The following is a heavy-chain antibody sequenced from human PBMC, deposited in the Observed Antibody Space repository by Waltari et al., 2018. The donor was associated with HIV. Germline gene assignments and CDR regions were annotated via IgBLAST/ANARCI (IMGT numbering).Heavy chain of an antibody. J-gene: IGHJ4*02. Sequence: EVQLLEAGGGLVQPGGSMRLPCAASGFTFRHFAMNWVRQTPGRGLEWVSAITVNGVNTYYADSVRGRFTISRDDSKNTLFLQMNSLRAEDTAVYYCAQDPRSYGWSRFGNWGQGTLVTVSS. CDR2: ITVNGVNT. CDR1: GFTFRHFA. CDR3: AQDPRSYGWSRFGN. V-gene: IGHV3-23*01. D-gene: IGHD3-10*01.